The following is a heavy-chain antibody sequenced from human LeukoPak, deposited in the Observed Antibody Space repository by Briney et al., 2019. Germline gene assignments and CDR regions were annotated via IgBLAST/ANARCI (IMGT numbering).Heavy chain of an antibody. D-gene: IGHD1-26*01. V-gene: IGHV3-21*01. J-gene: IGHJ6*03. Sequence: GGSLRLSCAASGFTFSSYSMNWVRQAPGKGLEWVSSISSSGSYIYYADSVKGRFTISRDNAKNSLYLQMNSLRAEDTAVYYCARDVSGSYSVYYYYYMDVWGKGTTVTVSS. CDR3: ARDVSGSYSVYYYYYMDV. CDR2: ISSSGSYI. CDR1: GFTFSSYS.